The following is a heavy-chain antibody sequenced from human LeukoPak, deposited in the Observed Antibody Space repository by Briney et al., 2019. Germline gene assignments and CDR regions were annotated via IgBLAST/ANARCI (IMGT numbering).Heavy chain of an antibody. CDR1: GGSISSNNYY. J-gene: IGHJ4*02. Sequence: SETLSLTCTVSGGSISSNNYYWGWIRQPPGKGLEWIGRIYYSGSTYYNPSLKSRVTISVDTSKNQFSLKLSSVTAADTAVYYCARTISCSSTTCYTGLDYWGQGTLVTVPS. CDR2: IYYSGST. V-gene: IGHV4-39*01. D-gene: IGHD2-2*02. CDR3: ARTISCSSTTCYTGLDY.